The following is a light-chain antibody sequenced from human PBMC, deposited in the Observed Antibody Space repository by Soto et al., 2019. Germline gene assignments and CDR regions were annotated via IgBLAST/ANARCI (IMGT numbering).Light chain of an antibody. J-gene: IGKJ1*01. CDR2: GAS. CDR1: QSVSSSY. CDR3: QQNGSPKS. Sequence: EIVLTQSPGTLSLSPGERATLSCRASQSVSSSYLAWYQQKPGQAPRLLISGASSRATGIPDGFSGSGSGTDFTLTISRLEPEDFAMYYSQQNGSPKSFGQGTKVEIK. V-gene: IGKV3-20*01.